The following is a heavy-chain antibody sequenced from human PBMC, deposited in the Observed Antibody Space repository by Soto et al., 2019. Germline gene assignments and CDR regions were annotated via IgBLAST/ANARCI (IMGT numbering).Heavy chain of an antibody. V-gene: IGHV1-18*01. J-gene: IGHJ6*04. CDR3: ATGITFGGVLNVMAF. Sequence: ASLPLCWEEFRGTFTSKCICWVRQAHGQGLEWMGWINTSNGKTYYAQKLQGRVTMTTDTSTSTGYMELRSLRSDDTAVYYCATGITFGGVLNVMAFLVKRTTVIAFS. D-gene: IGHD3-16*01. CDR2: INTSNGKT. CDR1: RGTFTSKC.